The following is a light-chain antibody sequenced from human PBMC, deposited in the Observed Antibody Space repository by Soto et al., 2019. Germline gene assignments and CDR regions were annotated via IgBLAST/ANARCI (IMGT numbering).Light chain of an antibody. CDR3: QQYNIFWT. V-gene: IGKV1-5*01. CDR1: QSISSW. CDR2: DVS. J-gene: IGKJ1*01. Sequence: DIQMTQSPSTLSASVVDRVTITCRASQSISSWLAWYQQKPGKAPKLLIYDVSTLESGVPSRFSGSGSGTEFTLTISSLQPVDFATYYCQQYNIFWTFGQGTKVDIK.